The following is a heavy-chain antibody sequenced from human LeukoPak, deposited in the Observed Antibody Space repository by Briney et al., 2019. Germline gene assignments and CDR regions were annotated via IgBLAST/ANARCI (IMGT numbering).Heavy chain of an antibody. J-gene: IGHJ4*02. D-gene: IGHD3-9*01. CDR2: ISAYNDNT. CDR1: GYTFNSYG. Sequence: ASVTVSCRPSGYTFNSYGISWVRQAPGQGLEWMGWISAYNDNTNYAQTLQGRVTMTTDTSTSTAYMELRSLRSDDTAVYYCARVHYDILTGYSYFDYWGQGTLVTVSS. CDR3: ARVHYDILTGYSYFDY. V-gene: IGHV1-18*01.